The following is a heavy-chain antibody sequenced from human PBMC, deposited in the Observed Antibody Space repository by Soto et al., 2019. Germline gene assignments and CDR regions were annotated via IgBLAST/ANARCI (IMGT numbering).Heavy chain of an antibody. CDR3: ARDRRNYDFWSGYWIDY. V-gene: IGHV3-21*01. CDR2: ISSSSSYI. Sequence: EVQLVESGGGLVKPGGSLRLSCAASGFTFSSYSMNWVRQAPGKGLEWVSSISSSSSYIYYADSVKGRFTISRDNAKNSLYLQMNSLRAEDTAVYYCARDRRNYDFWSGYWIDYWGQGTLVTVSS. D-gene: IGHD3-3*01. CDR1: GFTFSSYS. J-gene: IGHJ4*02.